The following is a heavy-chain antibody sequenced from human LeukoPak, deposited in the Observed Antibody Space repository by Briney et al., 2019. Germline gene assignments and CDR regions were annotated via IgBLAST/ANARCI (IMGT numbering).Heavy chain of an antibody. CDR2: TMTILGIA. CDR3: AREDCSTTRCYASYY. V-gene: IGHV1-69*04. J-gene: IGHJ4*02. CDR1: GGTFNSYA. D-gene: IGHD2-2*01. Sequence: GSSAEVSFKASGGTFNSYAISWGRPAPGQGGEWMGRTMTILGIANYSQKFQGRVNITASKSTNKAYREQSSLRSEDTAVYYCAREDCSTTRCYASYYWGQGTLVTVSS.